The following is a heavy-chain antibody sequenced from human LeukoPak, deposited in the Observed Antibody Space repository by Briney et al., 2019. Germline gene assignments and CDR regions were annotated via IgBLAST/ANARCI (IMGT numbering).Heavy chain of an antibody. D-gene: IGHD6-19*01. J-gene: IGHJ4*02. CDR2: IYYSGNT. CDR3: ARGGSSSGPFDF. V-gene: IGHV4-59*01. CDR1: GASISIYY. Sequence: SETLSLTCTVSGASISIYYWSWIRQPPGKGLEWIGYIYYSGNTNYNPSLKSRVNTSVDTSKNQFSLKLSSVTAADTAVYFCARGGSSSGPFDFWGQGTLVTVSS.